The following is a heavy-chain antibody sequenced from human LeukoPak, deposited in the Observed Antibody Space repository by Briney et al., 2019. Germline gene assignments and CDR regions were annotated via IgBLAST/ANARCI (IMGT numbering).Heavy chain of an antibody. CDR2: ISSSSTYI. CDR3: ARGTGYSSVDDAFDI. V-gene: IGHV3-21*01. D-gene: IGHD6-25*01. Sequence: GGSLRLSCAASGFTFSSYSMNWVRQAPGKGLEWVSSISSSSTYIYSADSVKGRFTISRDNAKNSLYLQMNSLRAEDSAVYYCARGTGYSSVDDAFDIWGQGTMVTVSS. J-gene: IGHJ3*02. CDR1: GFTFSSYS.